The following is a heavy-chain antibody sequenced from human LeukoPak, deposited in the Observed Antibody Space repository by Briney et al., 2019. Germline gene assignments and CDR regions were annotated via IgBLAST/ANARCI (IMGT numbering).Heavy chain of an antibody. D-gene: IGHD3-10*02. V-gene: IGHV3-48*03. CDR2: ISSSGSTI. Sequence: GGSLRLSCAASGFTFSSYEMNWVRQAPGKGLEWISYISSSGSTIYYADSVKGRFTISRDNAKNSLYLQMNSLRAEDTAVYYCAELGITMIGGVWGKGATVTISS. J-gene: IGHJ6*04. CDR3: AELGITMIGGV. CDR1: GFTFSSYE.